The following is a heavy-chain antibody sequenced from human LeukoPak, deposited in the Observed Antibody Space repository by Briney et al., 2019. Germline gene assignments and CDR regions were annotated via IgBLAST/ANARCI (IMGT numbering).Heavy chain of an antibody. CDR3: ARRDCSSTSCSHFDY. V-gene: IGHV4-39*07. CDR1: GGSISSSSYY. Sequence: SETLSLTCTVSGGSISSSSYYWGWIRQPPGKGLEWIGSIYYSGSTYYNPSLKSRVTISVDTSKNQFSLKLSSVTAADTAVYYCARRDCSSTSCSHFDYWGQGTLVTVSS. D-gene: IGHD2-2*01. J-gene: IGHJ4*02. CDR2: IYYSGST.